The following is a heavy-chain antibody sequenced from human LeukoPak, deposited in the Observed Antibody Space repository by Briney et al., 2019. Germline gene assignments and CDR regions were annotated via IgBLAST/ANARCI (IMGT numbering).Heavy chain of an antibody. D-gene: IGHD2-2*01. CDR1: GFTFSSYG. Sequence: PGGSLRLSCAASGFTFSSYGMSWVRQAPGKGLEWVSAISGSGGSTYYADSVKGRFTISRDNSKNTLYLQMNSLRAEDTAVYYCAEDTPQYQLLLTWFDYWGQGTLVTVSS. J-gene: IGHJ4*02. CDR3: AEDTPQYQLLLTWFDY. V-gene: IGHV3-23*01. CDR2: ISGSGGST.